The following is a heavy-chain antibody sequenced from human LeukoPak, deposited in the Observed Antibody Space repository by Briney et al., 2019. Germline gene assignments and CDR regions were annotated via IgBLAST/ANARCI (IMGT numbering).Heavy chain of an antibody. Sequence: GGSLRLSCAASGFTFSSYAMSWVRQAPGKGLEWVSAISGSGGSTYYADSVKGRFTISRDNSKNTLYLQMNSLRAEDTAVYYCATTGHLWISPGQEHDAFDIWGQGTLVTVSS. CDR2: ISGSGGST. J-gene: IGHJ3*02. CDR1: GFTFSSYA. CDR3: ATTGHLWISPGQEHDAFDI. V-gene: IGHV3-23*01. D-gene: IGHD3-3*02.